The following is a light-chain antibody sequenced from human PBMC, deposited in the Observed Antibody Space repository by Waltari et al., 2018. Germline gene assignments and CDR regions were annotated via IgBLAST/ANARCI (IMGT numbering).Light chain of an antibody. J-gene: IGLJ2*01. CDR1: RPHHGSTP. CDR3: AAWDDSLIGVA. V-gene: IGLV1-44*01. Sequence: QSVLTQPPSASGTPGQRVTIPCSGSRPHHGSTPVNWSLQLPGTSPHPLIHGGNQRPSGVPDRFSGSKSGTSASLAIGGLQSDDEADYYCAAWDDSLIGVAFGGGTRLTVL. CDR2: GGN.